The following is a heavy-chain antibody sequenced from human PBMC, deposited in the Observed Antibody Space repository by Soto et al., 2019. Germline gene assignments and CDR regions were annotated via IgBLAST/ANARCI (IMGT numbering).Heavy chain of an antibody. CDR1: GGSISSSSYY. CDR2: IYYSGST. D-gene: IGHD3-3*01. CDR3: ARHGRQLRFLEWLPYYFDY. J-gene: IGHJ4*02. V-gene: IGHV4-39*01. Sequence: PSETLSLTCTVSGGSISSSSYYWGWIRQPPGKGLEWIGSIYYSGSTYYNPPLKSRVTISVDTSKNQFSLKLSSVTAADTAVYYCARHGRQLRFLEWLPYYFDYWGQGTLVTVS.